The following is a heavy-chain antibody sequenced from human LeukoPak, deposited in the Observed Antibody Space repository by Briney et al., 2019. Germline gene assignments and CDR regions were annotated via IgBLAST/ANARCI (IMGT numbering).Heavy chain of an antibody. V-gene: IGHV3-30*04. CDR3: ARDRGYPSRNFDY. Sequence: PGRSLRLSCAASGFTFSSYAMHWVRQAPGKGLEWVAVISYDGSNKYYADSVKGRFTISRDNSKNTLYLQMNSLRAEDAAVYYCARDRGYPSRNFDYWGQGTLVTVSS. CDR2: ISYDGSNK. J-gene: IGHJ4*02. D-gene: IGHD3-22*01. CDR1: GFTFSSYA.